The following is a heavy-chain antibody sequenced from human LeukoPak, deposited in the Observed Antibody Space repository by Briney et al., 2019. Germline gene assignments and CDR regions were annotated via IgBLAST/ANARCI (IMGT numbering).Heavy chain of an antibody. Sequence: ASVKVSCKASGGTFSSYAISWVRQAPGQGLEWMGWISAYNGNTNYAQKLQGRVTMTTDTSTSTAYMELRSLRSDDTAVYYCARDAYSSGWGSMNYWGQGTLVTVSS. V-gene: IGHV1-18*01. CDR1: GGTFSSYA. CDR2: ISAYNGNT. J-gene: IGHJ4*02. CDR3: ARDAYSSGWGSMNY. D-gene: IGHD6-19*01.